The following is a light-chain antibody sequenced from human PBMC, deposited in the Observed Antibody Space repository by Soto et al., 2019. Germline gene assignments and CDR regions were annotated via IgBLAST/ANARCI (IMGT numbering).Light chain of an antibody. CDR1: SSDVGSYNL. CDR3: CSYAGSSTFYV. Sequence: ALTQPASVSGSPGQSITISCTGTSSDVGSYNLVSWYQQHPGKAPKLMIYEGSKRPSGVSNRFSGSKSGNTASLTISGLQAEDEADYYCCSYAGSSTFYVFGTGTKVTVL. J-gene: IGLJ1*01. CDR2: EGS. V-gene: IGLV2-23*01.